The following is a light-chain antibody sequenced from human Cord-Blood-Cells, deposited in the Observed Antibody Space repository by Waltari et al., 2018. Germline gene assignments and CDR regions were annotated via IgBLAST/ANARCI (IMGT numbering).Light chain of an antibody. CDR3: QHET. Sequence: EIVLTQSPGTLSLSPGERATLSCRASQSVSSSYLAWYQQKPGQAPRLLIYGASSRATGIPDRVSGSGSGTDFTLTISRLEPEDFAVYYCQHETFGQGTKVEIK. CDR2: GAS. J-gene: IGKJ1*01. CDR1: QSVSSSY. V-gene: IGKV3-20*01.